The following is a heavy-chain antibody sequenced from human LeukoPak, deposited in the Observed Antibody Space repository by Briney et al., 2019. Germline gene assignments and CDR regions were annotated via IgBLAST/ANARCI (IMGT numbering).Heavy chain of an antibody. D-gene: IGHD5-18*01. Sequence: GGSLRLSCAASGFTFSRFWMSWVSLAPGKGLEWVSSISSSLNMYFAESVKGRFTISRDSARNSVSLQLNSLRVEDTAVYYCARDNNYGWDYWGQGTLVTVSS. CDR2: ISSSLNM. J-gene: IGHJ4*02. CDR1: GFTFSRFW. V-gene: IGHV3-21*01. CDR3: ARDNNYGWDY.